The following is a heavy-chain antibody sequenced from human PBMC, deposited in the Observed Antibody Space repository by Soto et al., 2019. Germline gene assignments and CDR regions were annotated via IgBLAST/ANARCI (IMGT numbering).Heavy chain of an antibody. CDR2: IWYDGSNK. CDR1: GFTFSRYG. CDR3: AREGIDIVVVPAAQWYFDL. Sequence: QVQLVESGGGVVQPGRSLRLSCAASGFTFSRYGMHWVRQAPGKGLEWVAVIWYDGSNKYYADSVKGRFTISRDNSKNTLYLQMNSLRAEDTAVYYCAREGIDIVVVPAAQWYFDLWGRGTLVTVS. D-gene: IGHD2-2*01. V-gene: IGHV3-33*01. J-gene: IGHJ2*01.